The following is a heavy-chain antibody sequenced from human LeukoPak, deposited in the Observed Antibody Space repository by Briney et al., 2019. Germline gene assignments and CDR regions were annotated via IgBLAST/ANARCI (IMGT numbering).Heavy chain of an antibody. J-gene: IGHJ5*02. Sequence: PSETLSLTCTVSGASISSYYWSWIRQPPGKGLEWIGYISYSGYTNYNSSLKSRVIISLDTSKNQFSLKLSSVTAADTAVYYCARQAGRGDWFDPWGQGTLVTVSS. CDR2: ISYSGYT. CDR1: GASISSYY. V-gene: IGHV4-59*01. CDR3: ARQAGRGDWFDP. D-gene: IGHD1-14*01.